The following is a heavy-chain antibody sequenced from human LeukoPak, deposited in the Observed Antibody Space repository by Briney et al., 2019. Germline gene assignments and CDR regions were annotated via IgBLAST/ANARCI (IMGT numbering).Heavy chain of an antibody. V-gene: IGHV3-30*02. CDR1: GFTFSSDG. J-gene: IGHJ4*02. CDR2: IRYDGSNK. Sequence: GGSLRLSCAASGFTFSSDGMHWVRQAPGKGLEWVAFIRYDGSNKYYSDSMKGRFTISRDNSKNTLYLQMNSLRAEDTAVYYCAKASSGYSSGWDRFDYWGQGTLVTVSS. CDR3: AKASSGYSSGWDRFDY. D-gene: IGHD6-19*01.